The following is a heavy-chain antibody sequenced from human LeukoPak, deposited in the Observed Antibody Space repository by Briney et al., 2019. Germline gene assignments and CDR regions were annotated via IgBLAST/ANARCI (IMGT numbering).Heavy chain of an antibody. CDR1: GFTFSSYA. J-gene: IGHJ4*02. D-gene: IGHD1-26*01. Sequence: GGSLRLSCAASGFTFSSYAMSWVRQAPGKGLEWVSAISGSGGSTYYADSVKGRSTISRDNSKNTLYLQMNSLRAEDTAVYYCAKAYRSGSYYSFDYWGQGTLVTVSS. CDR3: AKAYRSGSYYSFDY. CDR2: ISGSGGST. V-gene: IGHV3-23*01.